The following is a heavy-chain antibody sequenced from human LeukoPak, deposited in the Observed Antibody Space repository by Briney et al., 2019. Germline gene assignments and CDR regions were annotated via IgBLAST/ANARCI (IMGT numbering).Heavy chain of an antibody. Sequence: SETLSLTCTVSGGSISSSSYYWGWIRQPPGKGLEWIGSIYYSGSTYYNPPLKSRVTISVDTSKNQFSLKLSSVTAADTAVYYCSTGPLSSAYYNWGQGTLVTVSS. V-gene: IGHV4-39*07. CDR2: IYYSGST. CDR3: STGPLSSAYYN. D-gene: IGHD1-1*01. J-gene: IGHJ4*02. CDR1: GGSISSSSYY.